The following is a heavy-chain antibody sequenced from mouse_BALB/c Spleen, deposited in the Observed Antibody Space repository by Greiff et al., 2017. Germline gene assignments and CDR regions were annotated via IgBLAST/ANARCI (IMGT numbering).Heavy chain of an antibody. V-gene: IGHV1-54*01. CDR1: GYAFTNYL. D-gene: IGHD2-4*01. Sequence: QVQLKESGAELVRPGTSVKVSCKASGYAFTNYLIEWVKQRPGQGLEWIGVINPGSGGTNYNEKFKGKATLTADKSSSTAYMQLSSLTSDDSAVYFCARREDYEGTPFAYWGQGTLVTVSA. CDR3: ARREDYEGTPFAY. CDR2: INPGSGGT. J-gene: IGHJ3*01.